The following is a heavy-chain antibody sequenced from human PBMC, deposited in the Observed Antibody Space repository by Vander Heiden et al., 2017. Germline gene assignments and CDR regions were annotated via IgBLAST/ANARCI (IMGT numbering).Heavy chain of an antibody. J-gene: IGHJ4*02. V-gene: IGHV3-23*01. Sequence: EVQLLESGGGLVQPGGSLRLSCAASGFTFSSDAMSWVRQAPGKGLEWGSDISGSGGSTDDADAVKGRFTISRDNSKKTRNLKMKRMRAEDTAVYYYAKDKGEMYCFDYGRQGTIVTVSS. CDR1: GFTFSSDA. CDR2: ISGSGGST. D-gene: IGHD3-16*01. CDR3: AKDKGEMYCFDY.